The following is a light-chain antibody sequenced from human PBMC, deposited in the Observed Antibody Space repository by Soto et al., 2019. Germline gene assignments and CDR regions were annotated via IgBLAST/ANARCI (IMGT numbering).Light chain of an antibody. V-gene: IGLV1-44*01. CDR1: SSNIGSNT. J-gene: IGLJ1*01. CDR3: AAWDDSLNGHYV. Sequence: QSVVTQPPSASGTPGQRVTIYCSGSSSNIGSNTVNWYQQLPGTAPKLLIYSNNQRPSGVPDRFSGSKSGTSASLAISGLQSEDEADYYCAAWDDSLNGHYVFGTGTKLTVL. CDR2: SNN.